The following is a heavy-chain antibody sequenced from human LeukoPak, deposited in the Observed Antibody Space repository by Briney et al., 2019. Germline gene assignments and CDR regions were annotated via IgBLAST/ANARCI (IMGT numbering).Heavy chain of an antibody. J-gene: IGHJ4*02. D-gene: IGHD3-22*01. CDR3: ARRVRDDTSGYLYYFDY. V-gene: IGHV3-48*03. CDR1: GFTFSSYE. CDR2: ITGSGSTI. Sequence: PGGSLRLSCAASGFTFSSYEMNWVRQAPGKGLEWVSYITGSGSTIYYADSVKGRFTISRDNAKNSLYLQMNSLRAEDTAVYYCARRVRDDTSGYLYYFDYWGQGTLVTVSS.